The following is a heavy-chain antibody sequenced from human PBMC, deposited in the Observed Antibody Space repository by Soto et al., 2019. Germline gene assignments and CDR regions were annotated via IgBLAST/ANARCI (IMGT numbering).Heavy chain of an antibody. V-gene: IGHV1-18*04. CDR3: ARHYGDNYYYYGMDV. Sequence: APVKGSCKASCFTLSSYGISWWRQSPGQGLEWMGWISAYNGNTNYAQKLQGRVTMTTDTSTSTAYMELRSLRSDDTAVYYCARHYGDNYYYYGMDVWGQGTTVTVSS. D-gene: IGHD4-17*01. CDR2: ISAYNGNT. CDR1: CFTLSSYG. J-gene: IGHJ6*02.